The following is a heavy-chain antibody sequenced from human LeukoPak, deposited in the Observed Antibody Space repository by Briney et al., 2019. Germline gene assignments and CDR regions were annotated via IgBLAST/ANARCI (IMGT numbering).Heavy chain of an antibody. D-gene: IGHD2-21*02. Sequence: SETLSLTCTVSGYSISSGYYWGWIRQSPGKGLEWIGSIFYSGSSDYNPSLKSRVTISVDTSKNQFSLKVRSVTAADTAVYYCARGHHVVVATATWASDAFDLWGQGTMVTVSS. CDR1: GYSISSGYY. CDR3: ARGHHVVVATATWASDAFDL. V-gene: IGHV4-38-2*02. CDR2: IFYSGSS. J-gene: IGHJ3*01.